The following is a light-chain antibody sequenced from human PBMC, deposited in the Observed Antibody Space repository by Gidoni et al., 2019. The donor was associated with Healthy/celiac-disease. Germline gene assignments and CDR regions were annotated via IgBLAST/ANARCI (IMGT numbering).Light chain of an antibody. CDR3: QQSYSTPLT. CDR2: AAS. CDR1: QSISSY. Sequence: TITCRESQSISSYLNWYQQKPGKAPKLLIYAASSLQSGVPSRFSGSGSGTDFTLTISSLQPEDFATYYCQQSYSTPLTFGGGTKVEIK. J-gene: IGKJ4*01. V-gene: IGKV1-39*01.